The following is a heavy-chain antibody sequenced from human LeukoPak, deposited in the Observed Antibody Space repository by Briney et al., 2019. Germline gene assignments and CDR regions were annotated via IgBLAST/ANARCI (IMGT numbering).Heavy chain of an antibody. J-gene: IGHJ5*02. Sequence: GASVKVSCKATGSTFTGYNMHWVRQPPRQGLEWMGWINPNSGGTNNAQQFQGRVTTTRDTSISTAYMEQSRPRTDDTAVYYSAGEVATVSWGQGALVSVSS. V-gene: IGHV1-2*02. CDR1: GSTFTGYN. CDR3: AGEVATVS. CDR2: INPNSGGT. D-gene: IGHD5-12*01.